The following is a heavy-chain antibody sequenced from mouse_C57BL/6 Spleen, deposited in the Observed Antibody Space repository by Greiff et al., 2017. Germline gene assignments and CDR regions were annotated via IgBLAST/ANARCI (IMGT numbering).Heavy chain of an antibody. CDR2: IYPRDGST. J-gene: IGHJ2*01. CDR3: ARWAQCFDY. D-gene: IGHD6-1*01. V-gene: IGHV1-85*01. CDR1: GYTFTRYD. Sequence: QVQLQPSGPELVKPGASVKLSCKASGYTFTRYDINWVKQRPGQGLEWIGWIYPRDGSTKYNEKFKGMSTLTVDTSSITAYSDLHSLPSEDSAVYFCARWAQCFDYWGQGTTRTVSS.